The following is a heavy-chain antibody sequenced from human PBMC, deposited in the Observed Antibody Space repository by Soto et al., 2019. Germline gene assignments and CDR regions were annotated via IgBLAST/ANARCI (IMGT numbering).Heavy chain of an antibody. CDR3: ARWAAAGAEYFQH. D-gene: IGHD6-13*01. J-gene: IGHJ1*01. Sequence: QVPLVQSGAEVKKPGSSVKVSCKASGGTFSSYTISWVRQAPGQGLEWMGRIIPILGIANYAQKFQGRVTITADKSTSTAYMELSSLRSEDTAVYYCARWAAAGAEYFQHWGQGTLVTVSS. CDR1: GGTFSSYT. CDR2: IIPILGIA. V-gene: IGHV1-69*02.